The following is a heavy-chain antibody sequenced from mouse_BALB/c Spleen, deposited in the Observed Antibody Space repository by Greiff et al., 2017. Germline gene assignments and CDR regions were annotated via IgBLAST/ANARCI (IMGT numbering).Heavy chain of an antibody. CDR1: GYTFTSYW. V-gene: IGHV1-69*02. CDR2: IDPSDSET. J-gene: IGHJ4*01. CDR3: AREDYGSRGDYAMDY. D-gene: IGHD1-1*01. Sequence: QVQLKQPGAELVKPGAPVKLSCKASGYTFTSYWMNWVKQRPGRGLEWIGRIDPSDSETHYNQKFKDKATLTVDKSSSTAYIQLSSLTSEDSAVYYCAREDYGSRGDYAMDYWGQGTSVTVSS.